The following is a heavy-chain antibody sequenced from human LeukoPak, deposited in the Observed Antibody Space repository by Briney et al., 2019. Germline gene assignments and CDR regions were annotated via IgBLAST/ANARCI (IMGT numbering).Heavy chain of an antibody. D-gene: IGHD2-15*01. Sequence: GGSLRLSCTASGFTFGDYSMTWFRQAPGKGLEWVSFIRNKASGGTTEHAASVRGRFTTSRDDSKSIAYLQMNSLKTEDTAVYYCTRGGPIVVVVAATEFDPWGQGTLVTVSS. J-gene: IGHJ5*02. V-gene: IGHV3-49*03. CDR1: GFTFGDYS. CDR3: TRGGPIVVVVAATEFDP. CDR2: IRNKASGGTT.